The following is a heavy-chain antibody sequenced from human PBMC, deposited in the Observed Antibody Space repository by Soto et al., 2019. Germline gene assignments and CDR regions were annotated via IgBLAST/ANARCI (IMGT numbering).Heavy chain of an antibody. Sequence: PSETLSLTCAVYGGSFSGYYWSWIRQPPGKGLEWIGEINHSGSTNYNPSLKSRVTISVDTSKNQFSLKLSSVTAADTAVYYCARGKASVGARIYVKWFDPWGQGTPVTVSS. CDR1: GGSFSGYY. J-gene: IGHJ5*02. CDR2: INHSGST. V-gene: IGHV4-34*01. CDR3: ARGKASVGARIYVKWFDP. D-gene: IGHD1-26*01.